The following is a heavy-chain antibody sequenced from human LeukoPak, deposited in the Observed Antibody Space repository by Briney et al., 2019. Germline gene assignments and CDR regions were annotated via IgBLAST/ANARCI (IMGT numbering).Heavy chain of an antibody. Sequence: GGSLRLSCAASGFTFSSYGMHWVRQVPGKGLEWVAFIRYDGSNKYYADSVKGRFTISRDNSKNTLYLQMNSLRAEDTAVYYCAKDLRGYDFWSGYPDYWGQGTLVTVSS. CDR2: IRYDGSNK. J-gene: IGHJ4*02. CDR3: AKDLRGYDFWSGYPDY. D-gene: IGHD3-3*01. V-gene: IGHV3-30*02. CDR1: GFTFSSYG.